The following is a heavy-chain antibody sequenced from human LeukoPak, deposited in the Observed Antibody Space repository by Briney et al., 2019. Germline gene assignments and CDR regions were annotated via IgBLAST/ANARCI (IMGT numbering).Heavy chain of an antibody. CDR2: IKQDGSEK. Sequence: PGGSLRLSCAASGFTFSSYWMSWVRQAPGKGLEWVANIKQDGSEKYYVDSVKGRFTISRDNAKNSLYLQMNSLRAEDTAVYYCARVPYDYVWGSYRYTDYWGQGTLVTVSS. V-gene: IGHV3-7*01. CDR1: GFTFSSYW. J-gene: IGHJ4*02. D-gene: IGHD3-16*02. CDR3: ARVPYDYVWGSYRYTDY.